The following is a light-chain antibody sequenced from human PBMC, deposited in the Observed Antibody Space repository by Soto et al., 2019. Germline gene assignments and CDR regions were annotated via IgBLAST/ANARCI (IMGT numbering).Light chain of an antibody. CDR2: DAS. Sequence: EVALTQSPATLSLSPGGSATISCLASQNVDNYLAWYQQKPGQAPRLLIYDASNRATGIPARFSGSGSGTAFTLTISSLEPEDSAVYYCQQCSFWPRITFGQGTRLEIK. CDR1: QNVDNY. J-gene: IGKJ5*01. V-gene: IGKV3-11*01. CDR3: QQCSFWPRIT.